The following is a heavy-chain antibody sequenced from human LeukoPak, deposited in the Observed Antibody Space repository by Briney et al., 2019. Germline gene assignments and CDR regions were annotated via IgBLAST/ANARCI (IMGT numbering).Heavy chain of an antibody. D-gene: IGHD3-22*01. CDR2: ISGSGGST. V-gene: IGHV3-23*01. CDR3: AKDWHYYDSSGYSDY. CDR1: GFTLSSYG. J-gene: IGHJ4*02. Sequence: GGSLRLSCAASGFTLSSYGMSWVRQAPGKGLEWVSAISGSGGSTYYADSVKGRFTISRDNSKNTLYLQMNSLRAEDTAVYYCAKDWHYYDSSGYSDYWGQGTLVTVSS.